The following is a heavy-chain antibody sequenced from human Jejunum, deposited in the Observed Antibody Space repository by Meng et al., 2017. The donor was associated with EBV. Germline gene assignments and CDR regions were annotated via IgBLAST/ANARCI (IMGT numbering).Heavy chain of an antibody. CDR3: TDVGGDMI. D-gene: IGHD3-16*01. CDR2: IKRTTDGGTT. J-gene: IGHJ4*02. V-gene: IGHV3-15*01. Sequence: VHVVGSGGGLVKPGESLSLSFSASGFTFTNSHMTWVRQAPGKGLEWVGRIKRTTDGGTTDYAAPVKGRFTISRDDSKNTLYLQMNSLKTEDTAVYYCTDVGGDMIWGQGILVTVSS. CDR1: GFTFTNSH.